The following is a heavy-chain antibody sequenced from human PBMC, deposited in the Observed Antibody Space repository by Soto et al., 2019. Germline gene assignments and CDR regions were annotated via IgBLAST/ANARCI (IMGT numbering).Heavy chain of an antibody. CDR2: ISGSGGST. D-gene: IGHD6-19*01. V-gene: IGHV3-23*01. J-gene: IGHJ4*02. CDR3: AKGPREYSSGRRGRGVYFDY. Sequence: EVQLLESGGGLVQPGGSLRLSCAASGFTFSSYAMSWVRQAPGKGLEWVSAISGSGGSTYYADSVKGRFTISRDNSKNTVNLQMNGLGAEDTAVYYCAKGPREYSSGRRGRGVYFDYWGQGTLVTVSS. CDR1: GFTFSSYA.